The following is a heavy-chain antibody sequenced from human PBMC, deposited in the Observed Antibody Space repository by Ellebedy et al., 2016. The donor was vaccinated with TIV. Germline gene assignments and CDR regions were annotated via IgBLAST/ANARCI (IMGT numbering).Heavy chain of an antibody. CDR1: GFSFRDYW. CDR2: IDTGGSTI. V-gene: IGHV3-74*01. CDR3: ARGRPYYFDV. Sequence: GGSLRLXCAASGFSFRDYWMHWVRQAPGEGLVWLSRIDTGGSTIDYADSVKGRFTISRDNAKNSLYLQVNSPRDEDTAVYYCARGRPYYFDVWGRGTLVIVSS. J-gene: IGHJ2*01.